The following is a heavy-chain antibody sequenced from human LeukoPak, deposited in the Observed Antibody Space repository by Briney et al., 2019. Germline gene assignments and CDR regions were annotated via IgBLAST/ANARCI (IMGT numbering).Heavy chain of an antibody. D-gene: IGHD3-16*01. CDR1: GFTFSSYS. Sequence: GGSLRLSCAASGFTFSSYSMNWVRQAPGKGLEWVSSISSSSSYIYYADSVKGRFTISRDNAKNSLYLQMNSLRAEDTAVYYCARARPRGNDAFDIWGRGTLVTVSS. J-gene: IGHJ2*01. CDR3: ARARPRGNDAFDI. V-gene: IGHV3-21*01. CDR2: ISSSSSYI.